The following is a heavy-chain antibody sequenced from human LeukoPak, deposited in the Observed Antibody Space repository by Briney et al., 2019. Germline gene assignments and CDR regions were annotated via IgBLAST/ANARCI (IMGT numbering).Heavy chain of an antibody. D-gene: IGHD2-21*01. CDR2: IYTSGST. V-gene: IGHV4-4*09. CDR3: ARRSTYCGGECSSFDP. Sequence: SETLSLTCTVSGGSISSYYWSWIRQPPGKGLEWIGYIYTSGSTNYNPSLKSRVTISVDTSKNQFSLKLSSVTAADTAVYYCARRSTYCGGECSSFDPWGQGTLVTVSS. CDR1: GGSISSYY. J-gene: IGHJ5*02.